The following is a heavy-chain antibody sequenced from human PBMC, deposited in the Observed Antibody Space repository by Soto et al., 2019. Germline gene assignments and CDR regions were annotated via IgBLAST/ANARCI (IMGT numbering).Heavy chain of an antibody. D-gene: IGHD6-19*01. Sequence: QVQLVESGGGVVQPGRSLRLSCAASGFTFSSYGMHWVRQAPGKGLEWVAVIWYDGSNKDYADSVKGRFTISRDNSKKTLYLQMNSVRADDTAVYYCADAGAGEFDYWGQGTLVTVSS. CDR2: IWYDGSNK. CDR1: GFTFSSYG. V-gene: IGHV3-33*01. CDR3: ADAGAGEFDY. J-gene: IGHJ4*02.